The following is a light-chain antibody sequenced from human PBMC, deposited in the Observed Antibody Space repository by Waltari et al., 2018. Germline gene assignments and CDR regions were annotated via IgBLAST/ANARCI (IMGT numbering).Light chain of an antibody. CDR3: QQWDT. V-gene: IGKV1-5*03. CDR1: RTISSW. J-gene: IGKJ2*01. Sequence: DIQMTQSPSTLSASVGDRVTITCRASRTISSWLAWYQQKPGKAPKLLIYKASSLESGVPSRFSGSGSGTEFTLTISSLQPDDFATYYCQQWDTFGQGTKLEIK. CDR2: KAS.